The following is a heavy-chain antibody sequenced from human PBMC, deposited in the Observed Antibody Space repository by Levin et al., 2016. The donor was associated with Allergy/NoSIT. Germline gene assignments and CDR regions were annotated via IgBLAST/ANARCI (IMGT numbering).Heavy chain of an antibody. D-gene: IGHD3-22*01. V-gene: IGHV4-31*03. CDR3: ARNGDYDSSGYYYYYGMDV. CDR2: IYYSGST. J-gene: IGHJ6*02. CDR1: GGSISSGGYY. Sequence: SETLSITCTVSGGSISSGGYYWSWIRQHPGKGLEWIGYIYYSGSTYYNPSLKSRVTISVDTSKNQFSLKLSSVTAADTAVYYCARNGDYDSSGYYYYYGMDVWGQGTTVTVSS.